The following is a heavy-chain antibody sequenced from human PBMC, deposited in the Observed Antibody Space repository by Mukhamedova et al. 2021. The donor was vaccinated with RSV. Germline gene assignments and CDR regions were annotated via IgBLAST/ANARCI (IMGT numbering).Heavy chain of an antibody. J-gene: IGHJ6*03. CDR3: ARQYYYYYVDV. Sequence: IRQSPGKGLEWIGYSYYSGCTNYNPSLKSRATISVDTSKNQFSLKLSSVTAADTAAYYCARQYYYYYVDVWGKGTTVTVSS. CDR2: SYYSGCT. V-gene: IGHV4-59*08.